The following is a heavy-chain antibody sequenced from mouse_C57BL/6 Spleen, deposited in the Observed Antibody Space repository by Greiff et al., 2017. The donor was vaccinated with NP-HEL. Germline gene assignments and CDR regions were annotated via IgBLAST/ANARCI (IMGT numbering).Heavy chain of an antibody. V-gene: IGHV3-6*01. D-gene: IGHD4-1*01. CDR1: GYSITSGYY. CDR2: ISYDGSN. CDR3: AGWDDY. J-gene: IGHJ2*01. Sequence: VQLKESGPGLVKPSQSLSLTCSVTGYSITSGYYWNWIRQFPGNKLAWMGYISYDGSNNYNPSLKNRISITRDTSKNQFFLKLNSVTTEDTATYYCAGWDDYWGQGTTLTVSS.